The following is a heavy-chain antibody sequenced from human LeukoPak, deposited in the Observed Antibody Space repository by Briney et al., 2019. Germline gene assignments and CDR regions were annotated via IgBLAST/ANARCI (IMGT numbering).Heavy chain of an antibody. Sequence: GGSLRLSCAASGFTFSSYSMNWVRQAPGKGLEWVSSISSSSSYIYYADSVKGRFTISRDNAKNSLYLQMNSLRAEDTAVYYCARDLGYYDGSGTRLVYWGQGTLVTVSS. CDR2: ISSSSSYI. J-gene: IGHJ4*02. V-gene: IGHV3-21*01. CDR3: ARDLGYYDGSGTRLVY. D-gene: IGHD3-22*01. CDR1: GFTFSSYS.